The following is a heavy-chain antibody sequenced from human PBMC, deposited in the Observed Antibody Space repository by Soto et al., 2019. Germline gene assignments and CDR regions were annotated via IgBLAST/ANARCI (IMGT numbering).Heavy chain of an antibody. CDR1: GFTFSSYS. V-gene: IGHV3-21*01. J-gene: IGHJ4*02. Sequence: EVQLVESWGGLVKPGGSLRLSCAASGFTFSSYSMNWVRQAPGKGLEWVSSISSSSSYIYYADSVKGRFTISRDNAKNSLYLQMNSLRAKDTAVYYCARDGGFGEVMYYFDYWGQGTLVTVSS. CDR2: ISSSSSYI. D-gene: IGHD3-3*01. CDR3: ARDGGFGEVMYYFDY.